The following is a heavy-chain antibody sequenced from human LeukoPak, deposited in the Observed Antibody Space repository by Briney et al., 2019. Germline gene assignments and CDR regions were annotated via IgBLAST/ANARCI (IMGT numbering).Heavy chain of an antibody. V-gene: IGHV4-34*01. CDR3: AKRDDSGGNLVDL. CDR1: GGSFSGYY. D-gene: IGHD3-22*01. J-gene: IGHJ4*02. Sequence: SETLSLTCAVYGGSFSGYYWSWIRQPPGKGLEWIGEINHSGSTNYNPSLKNRVTISIDTSKNHFSLKLSSLSAADTSVYYCAKRDDSGGNLVDLWGQGTLVTVS. CDR2: INHSGST.